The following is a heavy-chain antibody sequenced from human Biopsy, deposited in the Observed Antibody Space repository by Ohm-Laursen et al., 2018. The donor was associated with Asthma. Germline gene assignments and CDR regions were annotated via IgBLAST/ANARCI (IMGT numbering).Heavy chain of an antibody. Sequence: GASRKVSCKASGYNFISFAIHWVRQAPGQRLEWMGWVNTGNGDTKYSQKFQCRVTITRDTSASTAYMELRSLRSEDTATYYCARTYYDFLTGQGKDVFGVWGQGTMVTVSS. V-gene: IGHV1-3*04. D-gene: IGHD3-9*01. CDR2: VNTGNGDT. CDR1: GYNFISFA. J-gene: IGHJ3*01. CDR3: ARTYYDFLTGQGKDVFGV.